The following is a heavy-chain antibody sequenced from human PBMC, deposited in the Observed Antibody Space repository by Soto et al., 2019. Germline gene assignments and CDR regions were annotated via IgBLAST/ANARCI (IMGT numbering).Heavy chain of an antibody. CDR3: ARGRLNYYGSGSYDY. V-gene: IGHV4-34*01. J-gene: IGHJ4*02. Sequence: SETLSLTCAVYCGSFIGYYWSWIRQPPGKGLEWIGEINHSGSTNYNPSLKSRVTISVDTSKNQFSLKLSSVTAADTAVYYCARGRLNYYGSGSYDYWGQGTLVTVSS. CDR2: INHSGST. D-gene: IGHD3-10*01. CDR1: CGSFIGYY.